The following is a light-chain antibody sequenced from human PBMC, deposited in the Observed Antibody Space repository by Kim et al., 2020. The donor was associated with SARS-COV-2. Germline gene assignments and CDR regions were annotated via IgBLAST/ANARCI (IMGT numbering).Light chain of an antibody. CDR3: QQRSNLWT. CDR1: QSVSSS. V-gene: IGKV3-11*01. Sequence: LSLSPGERATLYCRASQSVSSSLAWYQQKPGQPPRLLIYDASNRATGIPARFSGSGSGTDFTLTISSLEPEDFAVYYCQQRSNLWTFGQGTKLEI. J-gene: IGKJ2*02. CDR2: DAS.